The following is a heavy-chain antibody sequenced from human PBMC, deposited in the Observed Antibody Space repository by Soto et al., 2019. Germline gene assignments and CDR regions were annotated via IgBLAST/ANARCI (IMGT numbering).Heavy chain of an antibody. CDR1: GYSFTSYW. V-gene: IGHV5-10-1*01. J-gene: IGHJ4*02. D-gene: IGHD2-2*02. CDR2: INPSDSYT. Sequence: PGESLKISCQGSGYSFTSYWIGWVRQRPGKGLEWMGRINPSDSYTTYSLSFQGHVTISTDKSFSTAYLQWSGLKASDTAMYYCARLGYCTGTSCYTFDSWGQGTLVTVSS. CDR3: ARLGYCTGTSCYTFDS.